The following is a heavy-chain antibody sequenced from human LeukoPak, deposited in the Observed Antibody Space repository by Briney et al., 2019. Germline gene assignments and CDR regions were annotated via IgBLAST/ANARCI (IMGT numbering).Heavy chain of an antibody. CDR2: ISYDGSNK. V-gene: IGHV3-30*03. D-gene: IGHD1-20*01. Sequence: GGSLRLSCAASGFTFSSYGMHWVRQAPGKGLEWVAVISYDGSNKYYADSVKGRFTISRDNSKNTLYLQMNSLRAEDTAVYYCARRITRRGIDYWGQGTLVTVSS. J-gene: IGHJ4*02. CDR3: ARRITRRGIDY. CDR1: GFTFSSYG.